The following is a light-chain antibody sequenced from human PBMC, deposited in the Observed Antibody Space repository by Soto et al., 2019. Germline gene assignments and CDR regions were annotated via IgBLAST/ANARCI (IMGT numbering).Light chain of an antibody. CDR2: DAS. CDR3: QQYNSPLPT. V-gene: IGKV1-5*01. J-gene: IGKJ1*01. CDR1: QSISSW. Sequence: DIQMTQSPSTLSASVGDRVTITCRASQSISSWLAWYQQKPGKAPKLLIYDASSLESGVPSRFSGSGSGTEFTLTISSLQPDDFATYYCQQYNSPLPTFGQGTKVDI.